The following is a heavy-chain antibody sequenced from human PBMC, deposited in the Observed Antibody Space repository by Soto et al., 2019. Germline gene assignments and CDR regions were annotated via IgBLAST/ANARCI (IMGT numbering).Heavy chain of an antibody. J-gene: IGHJ4*01. CDR1: GGSVSSGSCY. CDR3: ARDRYSSGYYDY. CDR2: FYYTGIT. D-gene: IGHD6-19*01. V-gene: IGHV4-61*01. Sequence: SETLSLTCTVSGGSVSSGSCYWSWIRQPPGKGLEWIGYFYYTGITNYNPSLKSRVTISGDSSKNQFSLKLSSVTAADTAVYFCARDRYSSGYYDYWGHGTLVTVSS.